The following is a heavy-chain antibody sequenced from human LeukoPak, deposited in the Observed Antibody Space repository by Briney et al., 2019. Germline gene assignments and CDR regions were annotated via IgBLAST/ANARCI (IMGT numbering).Heavy chain of an antibody. CDR3: ARKYSSSWDNAFDI. CDR2: IYYSGST. J-gene: IGHJ3*02. D-gene: IGHD6-13*01. V-gene: IGHV4-39*07. Sequence: GSLRLSCAASGLTFSSYAMSWVRQAPGKGLEWIGSIYYSGSTYYNPSLKSRVTISVDTSKNQFSLKLSSVTAADTAVYYCARKYSSSWDNAFDIWGQGTMVTVSS. CDR1: GLTFSSYA.